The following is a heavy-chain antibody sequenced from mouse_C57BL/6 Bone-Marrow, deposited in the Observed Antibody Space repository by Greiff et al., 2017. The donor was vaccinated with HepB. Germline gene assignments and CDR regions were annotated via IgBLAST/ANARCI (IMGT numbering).Heavy chain of an antibody. V-gene: IGHV5-6*02. CDR3: ARRGRYFDV. J-gene: IGHJ1*03. CDR1: GFTFSSYG. Sequence: DVKLVESGGDLVKPGGSLKLSCAASGFTFSSYGMSWVRQTPDKRLEWVATISSGGSYTYYPDSVKGRFTISRDNAKNTLYLQMSSLKSEDTAMYYCARRGRYFDVWGTGTTVTVSS. CDR2: ISSGGSYT.